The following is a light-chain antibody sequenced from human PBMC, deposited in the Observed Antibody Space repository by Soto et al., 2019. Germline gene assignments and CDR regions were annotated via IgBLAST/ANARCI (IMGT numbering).Light chain of an antibody. CDR1: QSISSW. J-gene: IGKJ1*01. CDR3: QQYNSYWT. Sequence: DIQMTQSPSTLSASVGDRVSITCRASQSISSWLAWYQQKPGKAPKLLIYDASSLESGVPSRFSGSGSGTEFTLTISSLQADASATYYCQQYNSYWTFGQGTKV. V-gene: IGKV1-5*01. CDR2: DAS.